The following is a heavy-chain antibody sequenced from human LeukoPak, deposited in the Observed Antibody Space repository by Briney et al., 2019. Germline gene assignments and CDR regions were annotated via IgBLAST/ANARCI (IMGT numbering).Heavy chain of an antibody. D-gene: IGHD3-10*01. CDR1: GGSFSGYY. CDR2: INHSGST. Sequence: SETLSLTCAVYGGSFSGYYWSWIRQPPGKGLEWIGEINHSGSTNYNPSLKSRVTISVDTSKNQFSLKLSSVTAADTAVYYCARRPFRGVITDPFDYWGQGTLVTVSS. V-gene: IGHV4-34*01. CDR3: ARRPFRGVITDPFDY. J-gene: IGHJ4*02.